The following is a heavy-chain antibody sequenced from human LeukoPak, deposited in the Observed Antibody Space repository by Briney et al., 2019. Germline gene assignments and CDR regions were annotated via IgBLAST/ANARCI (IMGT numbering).Heavy chain of an antibody. CDR1: GYDFTTYW. V-gene: IGHV5-51*01. D-gene: IGHD5-24*01. CDR3: ARDGEATNAFDI. Sequence: GESLKISCKGSGYDFTTYWIGWVRQMPGKGLEWMGVIYPADSDTTYSPSFQGQVTISTDKSISTAYLQWSSLKASDTAMYYCARDGEATNAFDIWGQGTMVTISS. CDR2: IYPADSDT. J-gene: IGHJ3*02.